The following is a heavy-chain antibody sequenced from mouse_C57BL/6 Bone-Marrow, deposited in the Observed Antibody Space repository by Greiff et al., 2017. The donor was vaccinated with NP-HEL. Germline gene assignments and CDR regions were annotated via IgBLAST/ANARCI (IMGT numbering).Heavy chain of an antibody. J-gene: IGHJ4*01. CDR1: GYSFTGYF. CDR3: ASRDYYGSIGY. V-gene: IGHV1-20*01. Sequence: VQLQQSGPELVKPGDSVKISCKASGYSFTGYFMNWVMQSHGKSLEWIGRINPYNGDTFYNQKFKGKATLTVDKSSSTAHMERRSLTSEDSEVYDCASRDYYGSIGYWGQGTSVTVSS. D-gene: IGHD1-1*01. CDR2: INPYNGDT.